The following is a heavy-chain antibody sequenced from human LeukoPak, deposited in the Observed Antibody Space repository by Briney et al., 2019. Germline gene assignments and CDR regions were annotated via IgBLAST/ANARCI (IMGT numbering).Heavy chain of an antibody. CDR3: ARDGTYYYAFDI. CDR1: GGSFSGYY. Sequence: PSETLSLTCAVYGGSFSGYYWSWIRQPPGKGLEWIGSIYYSGSTYYNPSLKSRVTISVDTSKNQFSLKLSSVTAADTAVYYCARDGTYYYAFDIWGQGTMVTVSS. V-gene: IGHV4-34*01. J-gene: IGHJ3*02. D-gene: IGHD3-10*01. CDR2: IYYSGST.